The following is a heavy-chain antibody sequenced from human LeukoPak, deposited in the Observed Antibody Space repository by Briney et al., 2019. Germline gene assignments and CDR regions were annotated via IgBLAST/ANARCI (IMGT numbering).Heavy chain of an antibody. Sequence: TGGSLRLSCAASGFTFSSYTMNWVRQAPGKGLEWVAAISSSSRDIFYADSVKGRVSISRDNTHNSLSLRMNSLGAEDTAVYYCVREAAATLFDYWGQGTLVTVSS. CDR2: ISSSSRDI. CDR1: GFTFSSYT. D-gene: IGHD1-26*01. V-gene: IGHV3-21*01. CDR3: VREAAATLFDY. J-gene: IGHJ4*02.